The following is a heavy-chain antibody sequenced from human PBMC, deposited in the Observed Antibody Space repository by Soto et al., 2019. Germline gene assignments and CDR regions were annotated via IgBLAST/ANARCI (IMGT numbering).Heavy chain of an antibody. J-gene: IGHJ6*02. CDR3: ASDAELLTSYYYYGMDV. CDR2: ISASGSSK. CDR1: GFTFSDYY. Sequence: QVQLVESGGGLVKPGGSLRLSCATSGFTFSDYYMSWIRQAPGKGLEWVSYISASGSSKYYADSVKGRFTISRDNAKNSLYLQMSSLRAEDTAVYYCASDAELLTSYYYYGMDVWGQGTTVTVSS. V-gene: IGHV3-11*01. D-gene: IGHD2-15*01.